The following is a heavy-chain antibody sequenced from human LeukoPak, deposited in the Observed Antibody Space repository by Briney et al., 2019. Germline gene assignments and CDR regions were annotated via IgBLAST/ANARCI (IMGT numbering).Heavy chain of an antibody. Sequence: PGGSLRLSCAASGFTFDDYGMSWVRQAPGKGLEWVSGINWNGGSTGYADSVKGRFTISRDNAKNSLYLQMNSLRAEDTALYYCARGSYDSSGYYYLPPDHWGQGTLVTVSS. J-gene: IGHJ4*02. V-gene: IGHV3-20*04. CDR2: INWNGGST. D-gene: IGHD3-22*01. CDR3: ARGSYDSSGYYYLPPDH. CDR1: GFTFDDYG.